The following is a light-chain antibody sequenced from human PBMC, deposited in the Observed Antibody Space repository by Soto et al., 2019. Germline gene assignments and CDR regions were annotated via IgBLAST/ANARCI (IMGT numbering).Light chain of an antibody. CDR1: SSNIGAGYD. Sequence: QSALTQPPSVSGAPGQRVTISCTGSSSNIGAGYDVHWYQQLPGTAPKLLIYGNNNRPSGVPDRFSGSKSGTSASLAITGLQAEDEADYYCQSYDSGLSGSWVFGGGTQLTVL. J-gene: IGLJ3*02. CDR2: GNN. CDR3: QSYDSGLSGSWV. V-gene: IGLV1-40*01.